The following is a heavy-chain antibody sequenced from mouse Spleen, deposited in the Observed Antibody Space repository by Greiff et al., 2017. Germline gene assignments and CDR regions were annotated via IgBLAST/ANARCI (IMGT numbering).Heavy chain of an antibody. D-gene: IGHD2-13*01. CDR2: IWSDGST. V-gene: IGHV2-6-1*01. CDR3: ARHEGYGDYPAWFAY. CDR1: GFSLTSYG. J-gene: IGHJ3*01. Sequence: VKLMESGPGLVAPSQSLSITCTVSGFSLTSYGVHWVRQPPGKGLEWLVVIWSDGSTTYNSALKSRLSISKDNSKSQVFLKMNSLQTDDTAMYYCARHEGYGDYPAWFAYWGQGTLVTVSA.